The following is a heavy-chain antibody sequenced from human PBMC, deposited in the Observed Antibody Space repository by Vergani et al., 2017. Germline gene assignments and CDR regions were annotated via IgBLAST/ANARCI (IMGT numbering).Heavy chain of an antibody. J-gene: IGHJ6*02. D-gene: IGHD3-10*01. Sequence: EVQLLESGGGLVQPGGSLRLSCAASGFTFGSYAMNWVRQAQGKGLEWVSGISAGASTAYHADSVKGRFTISRDNSKNTLYLQLNSLRAEDTAVYYCAKVHLSGTLFSYYGMDVWGHGTTVTVSS. V-gene: IGHV3-23*01. CDR3: AKVHLSGTLFSYYGMDV. CDR2: ISAGASTA. CDR1: GFTFGSYA.